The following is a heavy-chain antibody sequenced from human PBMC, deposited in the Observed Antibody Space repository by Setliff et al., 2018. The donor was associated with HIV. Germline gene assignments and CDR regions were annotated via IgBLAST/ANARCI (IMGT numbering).Heavy chain of an antibody. D-gene: IGHD6-19*01. J-gene: IGHJ6*02. CDR2: INHHGVT. V-gene: IGHV4-39*07. CDR3: VRGRGSGWRQNYYGMDV. Sequence: SETLSLTCTVSGGSISSDNYYWSWIRQPPGKGLEWIGEINHHGVTNYSPSLKSRLTVSIDTPKRQFSLKLTTATAADSGVYYCVRGRGSGWRQNYYGMDVWGQGTTVTVSS. CDR1: GGSISSDNYY.